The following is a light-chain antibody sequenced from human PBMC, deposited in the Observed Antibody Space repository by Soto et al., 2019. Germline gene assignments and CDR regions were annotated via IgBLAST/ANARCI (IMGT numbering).Light chain of an antibody. Sequence: ERVMTQSPATLSVSPGERATLSCRASQSINSNLAWYQQKPGQAPRLLIYGASTRATGIPARFSGSGSGTESTLTISSLQSEDFAVYYCQQYNNWPFTFGPGTKVDIK. J-gene: IGKJ3*01. CDR2: GAS. CDR1: QSINSN. CDR3: QQYNNWPFT. V-gene: IGKV3-15*01.